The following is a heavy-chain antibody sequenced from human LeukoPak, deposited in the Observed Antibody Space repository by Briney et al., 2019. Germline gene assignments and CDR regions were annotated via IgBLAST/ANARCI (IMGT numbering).Heavy chain of an antibody. CDR1: GGXISSYY. V-gene: IGHV4-59*08. Sequence: SETLSLTCTVSGGXISSYYCSWIRQPPGKGLEWIAYINDSGSTNSNPSLKSRVTMSVDTSKNQFSLKLSSVTAADTAVYYCTRRGRNNWGEGNDYWGQGTLVTVSS. D-gene: IGHD1-1*01. J-gene: IGHJ4*02. CDR3: TRRGRNNWGEGNDY. CDR2: INDSGST.